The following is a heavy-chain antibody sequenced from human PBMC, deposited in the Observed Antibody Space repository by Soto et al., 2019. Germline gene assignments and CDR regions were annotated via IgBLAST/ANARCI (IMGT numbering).Heavy chain of an antibody. D-gene: IGHD2-2*01. CDR1: GGSISSGGYY. J-gene: IGHJ5*02. CDR3: AKVDPGEPQRPAWWFDP. V-gene: IGHV4-31*03. CDR2: IYYSGST. Sequence: SETLSLTCTVSGGSISSGGYYWSWIRQHPGKGLEWIGYIYYSGSTYYNPSLKSRVTISVDTSKNQFSLKLSSVTAADTAVYYCAKVDPGEPQRPAWWFDPWGQGTLVTVSS.